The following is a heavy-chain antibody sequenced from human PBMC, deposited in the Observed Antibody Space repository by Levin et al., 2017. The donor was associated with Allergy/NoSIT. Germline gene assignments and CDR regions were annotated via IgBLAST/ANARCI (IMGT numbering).Heavy chain of an antibody. Sequence: GGSLRLSCAASGFTFDDYAMPWVRQAPGKGLGWFSLISWNSDSIGYADSVKGRFTISRDNAKNSLYLQMSSLRAEDTASYYCVKAVSYGYFDLWGRGTLVTVSS. CDR2: ISWNSDSI. CDR1: GFTFDDYA. V-gene: IGHV3-9*01. J-gene: IGHJ2*01. CDR3: VKAVSYGYFDL.